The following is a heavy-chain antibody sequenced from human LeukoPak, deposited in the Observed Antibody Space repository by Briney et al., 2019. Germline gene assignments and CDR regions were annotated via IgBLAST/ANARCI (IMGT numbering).Heavy chain of an antibody. Sequence: GGSLRLSCAASGFTFDDYAMHWVRQAPGKGLEWVSTISGNGGSTYYADSVKGRFTLSRDNSKNTLSLQMNSLRAEDTAVYYCAKERLARGADYWGQGTLVTVSS. CDR3: AKERLARGADY. V-gene: IGHV3-23*01. CDR2: ISGNGGST. CDR1: GFTFDDYA. D-gene: IGHD3-10*01. J-gene: IGHJ4*02.